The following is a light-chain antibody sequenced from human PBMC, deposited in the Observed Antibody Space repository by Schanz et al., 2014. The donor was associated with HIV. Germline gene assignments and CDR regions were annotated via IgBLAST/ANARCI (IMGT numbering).Light chain of an antibody. CDR1: QSVGTN. CDR3: QQYGGSPT. CDR2: DAS. Sequence: EIVLTQSPATLSVSPGKTATFSCRASQSVGTNLAWYQQKPGLAPRLLIYDASTRAAGIPDRFSGSGSGSTFTLIISRLEPADAAVYYCQQYGGSPTFGQGTKVEIK. J-gene: IGKJ1*01. V-gene: IGKV3D-20*01.